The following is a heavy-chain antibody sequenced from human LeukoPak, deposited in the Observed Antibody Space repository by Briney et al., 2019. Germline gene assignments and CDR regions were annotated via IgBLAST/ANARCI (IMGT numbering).Heavy chain of an antibody. D-gene: IGHD2-15*01. CDR2: INHSGST. Sequence: PSETLSLTCAVYGGSFSGYYWSWIRQPPGERLEWIGEINHSGSTNYNPSLKSRVTISVDTSKNQFSLKLSSVTAADTAVYYCASLSRVAGTFSEFLFWGQGTLVTVSS. CDR3: ASLSRVAGTFSEFLF. J-gene: IGHJ4*02. V-gene: IGHV4-34*01. CDR1: GGSFSGYY.